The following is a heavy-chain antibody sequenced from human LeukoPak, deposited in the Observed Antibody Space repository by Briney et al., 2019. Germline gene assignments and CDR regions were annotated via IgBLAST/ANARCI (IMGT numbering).Heavy chain of an antibody. J-gene: IGHJ4*02. CDR1: GFSLSTSGVG. CDR3: AHSRAYYDFWSGYSCFDY. D-gene: IGHD3-3*01. V-gene: IGHV2-5*01. Sequence: SGPTLVNPTQTLTLTCTFSGFSLSTSGVGVGWIRQPPGKALEWLALIYWNDDKRYSPSLKSRLTITKDTSKNQVVLTMTNMDPVDTATYYCAHSRAYYDFWSGYSCFDYWGQGTLVTVSS. CDR2: IYWNDDK.